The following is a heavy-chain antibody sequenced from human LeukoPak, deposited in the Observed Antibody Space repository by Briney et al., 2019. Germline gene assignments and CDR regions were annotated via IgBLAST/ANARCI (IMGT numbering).Heavy chain of an antibody. CDR2: IIPILGIA. V-gene: IGHV1-69*16. J-gene: IGHJ5*02. D-gene: IGHD3-22*01. CDR3: AKENPHYDSSGDCYL. Sequence: ASVKVSCKASGGTFSSYTISWVRQAPGQGLEWMGRIIPILGIANYAQKFQGRVTITTDESTSTAYMELSSLRSEDTAVYYCAKENPHYDSSGDCYLWGQGTLVTVSS. CDR1: GGTFSSYT.